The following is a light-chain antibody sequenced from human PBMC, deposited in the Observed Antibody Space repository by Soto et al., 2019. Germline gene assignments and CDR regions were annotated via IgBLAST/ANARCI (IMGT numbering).Light chain of an antibody. CDR2: AAS. V-gene: IGKV1-8*01. CDR3: QQNFNFPRT. Sequence: PSSLSASTGDRVRITCRASQGISSYLAWYQQKPGKAPKLLIYAASTLQSGVPSRFSGTGSGADFTLTISSLQPEDFATYYCQQNFNFPRTFGQGTKVDNK. J-gene: IGKJ1*01. CDR1: QGISSY.